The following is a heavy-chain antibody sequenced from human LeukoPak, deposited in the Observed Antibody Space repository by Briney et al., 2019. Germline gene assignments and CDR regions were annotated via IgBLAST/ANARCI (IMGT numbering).Heavy chain of an antibody. CDR2: INTGETT. J-gene: IGHJ3*01. CDR1: GFTFSNYA. Sequence: GGSLRLSCTVSGFTFSNYAMAWVRQAPGRGLEWVSCINTGETTFYADSVKGRFTISRDSSKNNLYLHMTSLRDEDTALYYCAKGAFDVWGQGTVVIVSS. CDR3: AKGAFDV. V-gene: IGHV3-23*01.